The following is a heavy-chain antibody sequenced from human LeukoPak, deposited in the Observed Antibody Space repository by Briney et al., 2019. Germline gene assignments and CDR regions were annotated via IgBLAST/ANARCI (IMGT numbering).Heavy chain of an antibody. J-gene: IGHJ4*02. Sequence: GGSLRLSCAVSGFTFSTYAMNWVRQAPGKGLEWVSSISSSSSYIYYADSVKGRFTISRDNAKNSLYLQMNSLRAEDTAVYYCARYAYCGGDCYALFDYWGQGTLVTVSS. D-gene: IGHD2-21*02. CDR1: GFTFSTYA. CDR2: ISSSSSYI. V-gene: IGHV3-21*01. CDR3: ARYAYCGGDCYALFDY.